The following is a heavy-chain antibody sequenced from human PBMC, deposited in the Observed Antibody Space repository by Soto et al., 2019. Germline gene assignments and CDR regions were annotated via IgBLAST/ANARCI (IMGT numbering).Heavy chain of an antibody. D-gene: IGHD6-19*01. Sequence: QVHLVESGGVVVQPGRSLRLSCAASGFTFSTYTMYWVRQAPGKGLEWVAAISNNGINTHYADSVKGRFTISRNNSTNTLYVKMNRLRAEDTAVYYCAREWSLSVAAPGCWGQGTLVSVSS. CDR2: ISNNGINT. V-gene: IGHV3-30-3*01. J-gene: IGHJ4*02. CDR1: GFTFSTYT. CDR3: AREWSLSVAAPGC.